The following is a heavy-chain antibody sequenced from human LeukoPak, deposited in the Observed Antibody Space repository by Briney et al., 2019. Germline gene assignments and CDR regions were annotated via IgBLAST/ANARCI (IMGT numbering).Heavy chain of an antibody. CDR2: IYYSGST. V-gene: IGHV4-61*01. Sequence: KASETLSLTCTVSGGSVSSGSYYWSWIRQPPGKGLEWIGYIYYSGSTNYNPSLKSRVTIPVDTSKNQFSLKLSSVTAADTAVYYCARVLSSSWYEDYWGQGTLVTVSS. D-gene: IGHD6-13*01. CDR3: ARVLSSSWYEDY. CDR1: GGSVSSGSYY. J-gene: IGHJ4*02.